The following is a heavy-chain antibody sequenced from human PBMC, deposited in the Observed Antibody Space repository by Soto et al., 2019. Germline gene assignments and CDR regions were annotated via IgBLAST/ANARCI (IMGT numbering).Heavy chain of an antibody. CDR2: ISPYTGNT. V-gene: IGHV1-18*01. Sequence: QVQLVQSADEVKKPGASVKVSCKASGYIFVNYGIAWVRQAPGQGLERMGLISPYTGNTHSASTVQGKLTMTTDTATSTAYMDLGSLTSDDTAVYYCVMVDNYVTPTPQDVWGEGTTVTVST. J-gene: IGHJ6*04. CDR1: GYIFVNYG. CDR3: VMVDNYVTPTPQDV. D-gene: IGHD3-16*01.